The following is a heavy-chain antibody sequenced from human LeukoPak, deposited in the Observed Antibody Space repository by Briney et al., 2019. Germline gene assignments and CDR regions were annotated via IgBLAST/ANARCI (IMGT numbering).Heavy chain of an antibody. J-gene: IGHJ4*02. CDR3: ATLYGGSTDY. D-gene: IGHD5-12*01. V-gene: IGHV3-74*01. CDR2: IKPDGSSM. Sequence: GGSLRLSCAASGYTFSSYGMNWVRQAPGKGLVWVSRIKPDGSSMSYADSVQGRFTISRDNAKNTLYLRTNSLRAEDTAVYYCATLYGGSTDYWGQGTLVTVSS. CDR1: GYTFSSYG.